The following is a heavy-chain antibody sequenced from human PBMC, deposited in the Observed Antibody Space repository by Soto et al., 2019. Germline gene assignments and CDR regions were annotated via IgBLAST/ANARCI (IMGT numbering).Heavy chain of an antibody. CDR1: GGSISSGDYF. CDR2: IYYSGSP. D-gene: IGHD6-13*01. J-gene: IGHJ4*02. CDR3: ARVKAGVVY. V-gene: IGHV4-30-4*01. Sequence: QVQLQESGPGLVKPSQTLSLTCTVSGGSISSGDYFWSWIRQPPGKGLEWIGYIYYSGSPYYNPSPKIQVTLSVDTSKNQSSLKLSSVTAADTAVYYCARVKAGVVYWGQGTLVTVFS.